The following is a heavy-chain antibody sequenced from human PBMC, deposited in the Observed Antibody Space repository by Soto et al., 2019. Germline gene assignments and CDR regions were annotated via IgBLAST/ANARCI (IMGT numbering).Heavy chain of an antibody. CDR2: IWYDGNAK. J-gene: IGHJ4*02. D-gene: IGHD3-10*01. Sequence: QVQLVESGGGVVQPGGSLRLSCTTSGFTFHSYGLHWVRQAPGKGLEWVAVIWYDGNAKYYADSVQGRFTISRDTSKKTLYLQMNTLKDEETAVYFCARDVRLRGLIDLDHWGQGTLGTVSS. V-gene: IGHV3-33*01. CDR3: ARDVRLRGLIDLDH. CDR1: GFTFHSYG.